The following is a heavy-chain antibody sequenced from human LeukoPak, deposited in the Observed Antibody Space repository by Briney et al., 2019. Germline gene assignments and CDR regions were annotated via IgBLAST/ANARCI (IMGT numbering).Heavy chain of an antibody. CDR2: ISWDGGST. CDR3: AKEGGIAAANYYHYYMDV. D-gene: IGHD6-25*01. CDR1: GFTFDDYT. V-gene: IGHV3-43*01. Sequence: GGSLRLSCAASGFTFDDYTMHWVRQAPGKGLEWVSLISWDGGSTYYADSVKGRFTISRDNSKNSLYLQMNSLRTEDTALYYCAKEGGIAAANYYHYYMDVWGKGTTVTVSS. J-gene: IGHJ6*03.